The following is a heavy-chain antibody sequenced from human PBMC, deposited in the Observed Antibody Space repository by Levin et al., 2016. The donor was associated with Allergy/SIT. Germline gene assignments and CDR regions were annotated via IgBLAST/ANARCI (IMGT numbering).Heavy chain of an antibody. Sequence: WIRQPPGKGLEWIGSIYYSGSTYYNPSLKSRVTISVDTSKNQFSLKLSSVTAADTAVYYCARQGGIVVVPAATMDYWGQGTLVTVSS. D-gene: IGHD2-2*01. J-gene: IGHJ4*02. V-gene: IGHV4-39*01. CDR2: IYYSGST. CDR3: ARQGGIVVVPAATMDY.